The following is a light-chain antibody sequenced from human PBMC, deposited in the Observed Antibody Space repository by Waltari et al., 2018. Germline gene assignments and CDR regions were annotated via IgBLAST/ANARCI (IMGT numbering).Light chain of an antibody. V-gene: IGLV3-21*04. CDR2: YDS. Sequence: SYVVTQSPSVSVAPGETARITCGGDNIGSKSVHWYQQRPGQAPVLVISYDSDRPSGIPERFSGSNSGNTATLTNSWVEAEDEADYYCLVWHSTTDHHGVFGGGTKLTVL. CDR3: LVWHSTTDHHGV. J-gene: IGLJ2*01. CDR1: NIGSKS.